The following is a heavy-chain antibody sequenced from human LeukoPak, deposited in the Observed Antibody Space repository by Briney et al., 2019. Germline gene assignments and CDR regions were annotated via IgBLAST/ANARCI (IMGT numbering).Heavy chain of an antibody. CDR2: INPNSGGT. Sequence: ASVKVSCKASGYTFTGYYMHWVRQAPGQGLEWMGWINPNSGGTNYAQKFQGRVTMTRDTSISTAYMELSRLRPDDTAVYYCARGAHYYDSSLGYWGQGTLVTVSS. V-gene: IGHV1-2*02. J-gene: IGHJ4*02. CDR3: ARGAHYYDSSLGY. CDR1: GYTFTGYY. D-gene: IGHD3-22*01.